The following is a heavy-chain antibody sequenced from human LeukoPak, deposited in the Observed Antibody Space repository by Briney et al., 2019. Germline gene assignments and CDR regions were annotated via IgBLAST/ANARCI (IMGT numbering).Heavy chain of an antibody. CDR2: ISAYNGNT. D-gene: IGHD5-12*01. CDR1: GYTFTSYG. CDR3: ARNSGYDPRIPDQRDFDY. J-gene: IGHJ4*02. V-gene: IGHV1-18*01. Sequence: ASVKVSCKASGYTFTSYGISWVRQAPGQGLEWMGWISAYNGNTNYAQRLQGRVTMTTDTSTSTAYMELRSLRSDDTAVYYCARNSGYDPRIPDQRDFDYWGQGTLVIVSS.